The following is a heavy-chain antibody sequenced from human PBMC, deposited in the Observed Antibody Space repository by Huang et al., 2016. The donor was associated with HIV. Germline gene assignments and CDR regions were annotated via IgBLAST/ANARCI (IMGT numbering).Heavy chain of an antibody. J-gene: IGHJ4*02. CDR3: AKGGSAAAVLDF. Sequence: QVQLVESGGGVVQPGRSLRISCAASGFTFSSYGMHWVRQAPGKGLEGVAVISYDAKTKYYADSVKGRFSSSRDNSKTTVYLQLNSLRVEDTAVYYCAKGGSAAAVLDFWGQGTLVTVSS. CDR2: ISYDAKTK. V-gene: IGHV3-30*18. CDR1: GFTFSSYG. D-gene: IGHD6-13*01.